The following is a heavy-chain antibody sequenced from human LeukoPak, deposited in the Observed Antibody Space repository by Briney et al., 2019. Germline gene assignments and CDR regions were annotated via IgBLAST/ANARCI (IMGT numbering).Heavy chain of an antibody. D-gene: IGHD3-10*02. CDR3: AELGITMIGGV. CDR2: ISSSGSTI. CDR1: GFTFSSYE. V-gene: IGHV3-48*03. Sequence: GGALRLSCPASGFTFSSYEKKCVREAPGGGLEWVSYISSSGSTIYYADSVKGRFTISRDNAKNSLYLQMNSLRAEDTAVYYCAELGITMIGGVWGKGTTVTISS. J-gene: IGHJ6*04.